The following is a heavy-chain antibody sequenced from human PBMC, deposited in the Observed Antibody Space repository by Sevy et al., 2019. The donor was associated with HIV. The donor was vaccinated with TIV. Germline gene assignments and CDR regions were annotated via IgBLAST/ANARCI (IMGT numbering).Heavy chain of an antibody. J-gene: IGHJ4*02. CDR3: AREKTTVTTNYFDY. CDR1: GFTFSSYS. CDR2: ISSSSSTI. D-gene: IGHD4-17*01. Sequence: GGSPRLSCAASGFTFSSYSMNWVRQAPGKGLEWGSYISSSSSTIYYADSVKGRFTISRDNAKNSLYLQMNSLRDEDTAVYYCAREKTTVTTNYFDYWGQGTLVTVSS. V-gene: IGHV3-48*02.